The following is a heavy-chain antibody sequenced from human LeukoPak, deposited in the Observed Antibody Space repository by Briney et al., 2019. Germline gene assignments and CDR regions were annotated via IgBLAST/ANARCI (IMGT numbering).Heavy chain of an antibody. CDR1: GFTFSSYT. D-gene: IGHD3-10*01. J-gene: IGHJ3*02. V-gene: IGHV3-48*01. Sequence: GGSLRLSCAACGFTFSSYTMNWVRQAPGKGLEWVSYISSSGSTIYYADSVKGRFTISREKAKNLLYLQTKSLRAEDTAVYYCAGGGSSNDAFDIWGQGKMVTVSS. CDR3: AGGGSSNDAFDI. CDR2: ISSSGSTI.